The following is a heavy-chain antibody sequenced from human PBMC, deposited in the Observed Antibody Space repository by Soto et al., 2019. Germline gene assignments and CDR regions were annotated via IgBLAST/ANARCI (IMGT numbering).Heavy chain of an antibody. CDR2: ISASGGST. CDR1: GITLSSYA. V-gene: IGHV3-23*01. CDR3: AKGQNSGTYRFYFDY. J-gene: IGHJ4*02. Sequence: GESLKISCAASGITLSSYAMSWVRQAPGKGPEWVSGISASGGSTSYADSVKGRFTISRDNSKNTLYLQMNSLRADDTAVYHCAKGQNSGTYRFYFDYWGQGALVTVSS. D-gene: IGHD1-26*01.